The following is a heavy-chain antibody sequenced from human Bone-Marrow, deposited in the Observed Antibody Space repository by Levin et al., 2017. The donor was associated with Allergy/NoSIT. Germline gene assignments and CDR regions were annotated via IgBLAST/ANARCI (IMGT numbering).Heavy chain of an antibody. J-gene: IGHJ4*02. CDR1: GGSISGYY. Sequence: SETLSLTCTVSGGSISGYYWSWIRQSPGKGLEWIGYISYSGSTNGSPSLKSRVTTSVDTSKNQFSLKLRSVTAADTAVYYCARVADRGGDTLGGGYFDGWGQGTLVTVSS. CDR2: ISYSGST. CDR3: ARVADRGGDTLGGGYFDG. V-gene: IGHV4-59*08. D-gene: IGHD5-24*01.